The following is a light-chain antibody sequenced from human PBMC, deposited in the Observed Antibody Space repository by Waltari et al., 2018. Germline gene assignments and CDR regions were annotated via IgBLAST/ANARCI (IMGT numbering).Light chain of an antibody. CDR3: QHATT. CDR1: QSISSW. J-gene: IGKJ2*01. V-gene: IGKV1-5*03. Sequence: DIQMTQSPSTLSASVGDRVTITCRASQSISSWLAWYQQTPGKAPKLLIYKASSLESGVPSRFTGSGSGTEFTLTINSLQPDDFATYYCQHATTFGQGTKLEI. CDR2: KAS.